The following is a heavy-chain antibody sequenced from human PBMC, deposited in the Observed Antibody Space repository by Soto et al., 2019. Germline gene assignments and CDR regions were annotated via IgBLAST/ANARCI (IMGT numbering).Heavy chain of an antibody. D-gene: IGHD3-22*01. J-gene: IGHJ4*02. Sequence: PSETLSLTCAVYGGSFSGYYWSWIRQPPGKGLEWIGEINHSGSTNYNPSLKSRVTISVDTSKNQFSLKLSSVTAADTAVYYCARGQGHYYDSSGYYRHWGQGTLVTVSS. CDR1: GGSFSGYY. V-gene: IGHV4-34*01. CDR3: ARGQGHYYDSSGYYRH. CDR2: INHSGST.